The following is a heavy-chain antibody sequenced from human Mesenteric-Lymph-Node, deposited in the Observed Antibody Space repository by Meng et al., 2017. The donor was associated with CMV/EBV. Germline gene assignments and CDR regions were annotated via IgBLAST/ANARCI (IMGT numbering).Heavy chain of an antibody. D-gene: IGHD1-26*01. J-gene: IGHJ6*02. CDR1: GFTFEDYG. CDR3: ARDHLVGGKIANYYYFYGMDV. V-gene: IGHV3-20*04. CDR2: INWNGGST. Sequence: GESLKISCAASGFTFEDYGMSWVRQVPGKGLEWVSGINWNGGSTEYADSVRGRFTISRDNAKNSLYLQMNSLRAEDTAVYYCARDHLVGGKIANYYYFYGMDVWGQGTTVTVSS.